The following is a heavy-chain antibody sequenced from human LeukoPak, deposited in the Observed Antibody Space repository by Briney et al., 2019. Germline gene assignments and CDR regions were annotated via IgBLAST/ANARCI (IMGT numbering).Heavy chain of an antibody. J-gene: IGHJ6*03. V-gene: IGHV1-18*01. Sequence: ASVKVSCKASGYTFSSYGVTWVRQAPGQGLEWMGWISTYYGNTNNAQQFQGRVTFSTDTATSTAYMELRSLRSDDTAVYYCARDPGGYGYRADYHMDVWGKGTTVTVSS. CDR2: ISTYYGNT. D-gene: IGHD5-18*01. CDR1: GYTFSSYG. CDR3: ARDPGGYGYRADYHMDV.